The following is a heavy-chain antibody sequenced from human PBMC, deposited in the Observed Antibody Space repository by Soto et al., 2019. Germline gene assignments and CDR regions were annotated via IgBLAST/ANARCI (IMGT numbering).Heavy chain of an antibody. J-gene: IGHJ4*02. CDR3: ARAYCSGGSCILGY. Sequence: QVQLVQSGAEVKKPGSSVKVSCKASGGTFSSYTISWVRQAPGQGLEWMGRIIPILGIANYAQKFQGRVTITADKSTSTAYMELSSLRSEDTAVYYCARAYCSGGSCILGYWGQGTLVTVSS. CDR1: GGTFSSYT. V-gene: IGHV1-69*02. CDR2: IIPILGIA. D-gene: IGHD2-15*01.